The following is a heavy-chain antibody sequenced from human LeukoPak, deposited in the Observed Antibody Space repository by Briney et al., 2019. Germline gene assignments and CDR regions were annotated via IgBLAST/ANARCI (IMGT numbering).Heavy chain of an antibody. CDR1: GFTFSSYE. V-gene: IGHV3-48*03. D-gene: IGHD3-10*01. Sequence: GASLRLSCAASGFTFSSYEMNWVRQAPGKGLEWVSYISSSGSTIYYADSVKGRFTISRDNAKNSLYLQMNSLRAEDTAVYYCASKSGWFGELLSAFDIWGQGTMVTVSS. CDR3: ASKSGWFGELLSAFDI. CDR2: ISSSGSTI. J-gene: IGHJ3*02.